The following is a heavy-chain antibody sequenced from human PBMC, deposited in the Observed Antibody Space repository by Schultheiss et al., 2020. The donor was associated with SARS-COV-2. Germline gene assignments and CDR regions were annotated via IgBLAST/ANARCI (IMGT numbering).Heavy chain of an antibody. D-gene: IGHD2-2*01. J-gene: IGHJ5*02. CDR1: GFTFSSYA. CDR2: ISGSGGST. CDR3: AKSFKTRIVVVPAAPT. Sequence: GGSLRLSCAASGFTFSSYAMSWVRQAPGKGLEWVSAISGSGGSTYYADSVKGRFTISRDNSKNTLYLQMNSLRAEDTAVYCCAKSFKTRIVVVPAAPTWGQGTLVTVSS. V-gene: IGHV3-23*01.